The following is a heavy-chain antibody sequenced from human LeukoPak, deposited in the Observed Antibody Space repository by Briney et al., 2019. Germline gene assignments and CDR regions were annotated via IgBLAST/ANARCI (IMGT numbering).Heavy chain of an antibody. CDR1: GFTLSSYW. J-gene: IGHJ4*02. V-gene: IGHV3-7*01. Sequence: GGSLRLSCAASGFTLSSYWMSWVRQAPGKGVEGVANIKQDGSEKYYVDSVKGRFTISRDNAKNSLYLQINSLRAEDTAVYSCARDSPPDYWGQGTLVTVSS. CDR2: IKQDGSEK. CDR3: ARDSPPDY.